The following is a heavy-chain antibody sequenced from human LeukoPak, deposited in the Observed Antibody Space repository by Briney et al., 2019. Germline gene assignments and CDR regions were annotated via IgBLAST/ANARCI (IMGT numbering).Heavy chain of an antibody. CDR3: ARRRIVGSIGDAFDI. J-gene: IGHJ3*02. CDR1: GFTFSSYA. D-gene: IGHD1-26*01. Sequence: PGGSLRLSCAASGFTFSSYAMHWVRQAPGKGLEWAAVISSDGNTQYYADSVEGRFTISRDNSNNTLYLQMNSLRADDTAIYYCARRRIVGSIGDAFDIWGQGTMVTLSS. CDR2: ISSDGNTQ. V-gene: IGHV3-30-3*01.